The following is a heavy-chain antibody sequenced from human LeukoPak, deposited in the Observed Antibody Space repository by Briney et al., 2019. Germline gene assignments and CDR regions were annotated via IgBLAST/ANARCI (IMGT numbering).Heavy chain of an antibody. D-gene: IGHD1-26*01. Sequence: GASVKVSCKAPGYTFTSYGISWVRQAPGQGLEWMGWISAYNGDTNYAQKFQGRVTMTRDTSTSTAYMELRSLRSDDTAVYYCAREGPYSGSHSWGQGTLVTVSS. V-gene: IGHV1-18*01. CDR1: GYTFTSYG. J-gene: IGHJ4*02. CDR2: ISAYNGDT. CDR3: AREGPYSGSHS.